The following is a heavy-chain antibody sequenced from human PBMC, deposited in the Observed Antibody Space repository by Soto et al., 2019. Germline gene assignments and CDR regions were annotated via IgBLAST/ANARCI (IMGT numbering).Heavy chain of an antibody. CDR1: GGTFSSYA. V-gene: IGHV1-69*01. J-gene: IGHJ1*01. Sequence: QVQLVQSGAEVKKPGSSVKVSCKASGGTFSSYAISWVRQAPGQGLEWVGGIIPIFGTANYAQKFQGRVTITAFESTSPAYMELSSLRAEDTAVYSCARAPSIAVTDTPIIYFQHWGQGTLVTVSS. CDR3: ARAPSIAVTDTPIIYFQH. D-gene: IGHD6-19*01. CDR2: IIPIFGTA.